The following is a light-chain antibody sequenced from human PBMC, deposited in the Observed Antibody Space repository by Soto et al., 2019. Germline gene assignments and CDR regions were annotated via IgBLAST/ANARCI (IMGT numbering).Light chain of an antibody. V-gene: IGLV2-14*02. CDR1: SSDVGTYNL. CDR3: SSYTSSSTPYV. CDR2: EVS. Sequence: QSALTQPASVSGSPGQSITISCTGTSSDVGTYNLVSWHQHHPGKAPKLIIYEVSNRPSGVSNRFSGSKSGNTASLTISGLQAEDEADYYCSSYTSSSTPYVFGTGTKLTVL. J-gene: IGLJ1*01.